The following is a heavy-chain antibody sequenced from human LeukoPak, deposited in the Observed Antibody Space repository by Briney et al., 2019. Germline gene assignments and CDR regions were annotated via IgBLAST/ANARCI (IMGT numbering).Heavy chain of an antibody. Sequence: GESLKISCKASGYSSTTYWIGWVRQMPGKGLEWMGMFFPGDSDTRKSPSFQGQVTLSADKSITTAYLQWSSLKASDTAIYYCARGPRGGNWNEALDFWGQGTPVTVSS. CDR2: FFPGDSDT. D-gene: IGHD1-1*01. CDR3: ARGPRGGNWNEALDF. J-gene: IGHJ4*02. V-gene: IGHV5-51*01. CDR1: GYSSTTYW.